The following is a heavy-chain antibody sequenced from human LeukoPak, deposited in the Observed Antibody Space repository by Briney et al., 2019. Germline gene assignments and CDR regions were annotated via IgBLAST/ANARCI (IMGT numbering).Heavy chain of an antibody. CDR1: GGSFSGYY. Sequence: PSETLSLTCAVYGGSFSGYYWNWIRQPPGKGLEWIGYIYYSGRTNYNPSLKSRVTISVDTSNNQFSLKLSSVTAADTAVYYCAKRHSSGWAFDYWGQGTLVTVSS. CDR3: AKRHSSGWAFDY. CDR2: IYYSGRT. J-gene: IGHJ4*02. D-gene: IGHD6-19*01. V-gene: IGHV4-59*08.